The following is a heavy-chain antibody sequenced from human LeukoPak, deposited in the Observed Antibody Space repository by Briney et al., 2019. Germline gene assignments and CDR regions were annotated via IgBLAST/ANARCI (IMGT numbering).Heavy chain of an antibody. CDR1: GFTFSIYW. Sequence: GGSLRLSCTASGFTFSIYWMSWVRQAPGKGLDWVANIKPDGSEQYYVDSVRGRFTDSRDSAKNSLYLQMNSLSAEDTAVYYCARDNNAAFDIWGLGTMVTVSS. CDR2: IKPDGSEQ. D-gene: IGHD2-2*01. J-gene: IGHJ3*02. V-gene: IGHV3-7*04. CDR3: ARDNNAAFDI.